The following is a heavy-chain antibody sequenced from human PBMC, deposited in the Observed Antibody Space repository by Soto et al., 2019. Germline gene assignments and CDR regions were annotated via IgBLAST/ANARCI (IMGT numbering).Heavy chain of an antibody. CDR3: ARSPEGQDYYYGMDV. Sequence: PGGSLRLSCAASGFTFSSYSVNWVRQAPGKGLEWVSSISSSSSYIYYADSVKGRFTISRDNAKNSLYLQMNSLRAEDTAVYYCARSPEGQDYYYGMDVWGQGTTVTVSS. CDR1: GFTFSSYS. J-gene: IGHJ6*02. V-gene: IGHV3-21*01. CDR2: ISSSSSYI.